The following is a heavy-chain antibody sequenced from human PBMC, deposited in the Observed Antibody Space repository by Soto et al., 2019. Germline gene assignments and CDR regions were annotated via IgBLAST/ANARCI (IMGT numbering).Heavy chain of an antibody. CDR3: ARLRFGELGYWYFDL. Sequence: SETLSLTCTVSGGSISSYYWSWIRQPPGKGLEWIGYIYYSGSTNYNPSLKSRVTISVDTSKNQFSLKLSSVTAADTAVYYCARLRFGELGYWYFDLWGRGTLVTVSS. CDR1: GGSISSYY. J-gene: IGHJ2*01. V-gene: IGHV4-59*08. D-gene: IGHD3-10*01. CDR2: IYYSGST.